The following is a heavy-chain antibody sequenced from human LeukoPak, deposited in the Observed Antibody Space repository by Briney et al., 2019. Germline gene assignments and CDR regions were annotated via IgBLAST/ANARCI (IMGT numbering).Heavy chain of an antibody. Sequence: GGSLRLSCAASGFAVSSYYMSWVRQAPGKGLELVSVIYSGGETYYADSVKGRFTISRDNSKNTLYLQMNSLRAEDTAVYYCARRYYDNFDYWGQGTLVTVSS. V-gene: IGHV3-53*01. CDR1: GFAVSSYY. D-gene: IGHD3-22*01. CDR2: IYSGGET. J-gene: IGHJ4*02. CDR3: ARRYYDNFDY.